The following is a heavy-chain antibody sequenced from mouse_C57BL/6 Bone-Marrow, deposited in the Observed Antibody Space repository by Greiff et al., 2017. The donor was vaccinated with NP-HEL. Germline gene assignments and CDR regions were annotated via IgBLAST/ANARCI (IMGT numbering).Heavy chain of an antibody. J-gene: IGHJ4*01. CDR3: ARTELLTRAMDY. CDR1: GFTFSSYG. Sequence: EVKLMESGGDLVKPGGSLKLSCAASGFTFSSYGMSWVRQTPDKRLEWVATISSGGSYTYYPDSVKGRITISRDNAKNTLYLQMSSLKSEDPSMYYCARTELLTRAMDYWGQGTSVTVSS. CDR2: ISSGGSYT. D-gene: IGHD1-1*01. V-gene: IGHV5-6*01.